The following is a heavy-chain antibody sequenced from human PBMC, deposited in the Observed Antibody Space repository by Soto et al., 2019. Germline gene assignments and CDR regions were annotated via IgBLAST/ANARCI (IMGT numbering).Heavy chain of an antibody. CDR2: IYNSGST. Sequence: QVQLQESGPGLVKPSQTLSLTCTVSGGSISSGDYYWSWIRQPPGKGLEWIGYIYNSGSTYYNPSLKSRIIISVDTSKNHTSLKLSSVTAADTAVYYCARDRGVVTAIPRYWYFDLWGRGTLVTVSS. D-gene: IGHD2-21*02. CDR1: GGSISSGDYY. J-gene: IGHJ2*01. CDR3: ARDRGVVTAIPRYWYFDL. V-gene: IGHV4-30-4*01.